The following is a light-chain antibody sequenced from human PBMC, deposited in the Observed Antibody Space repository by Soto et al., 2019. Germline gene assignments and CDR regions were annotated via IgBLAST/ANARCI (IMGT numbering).Light chain of an antibody. Sequence: QSVLTQPASVSGSPGQSVTISCTGTSSDVGGYDYVSWYQQHPGKAPKFMIYEVTNRPSGVSHRFSGSKSGNTASLTISGLQAEDEADYYCSSYTPTSTYVFGTGTKVTVL. CDR1: SSDVGGYDY. J-gene: IGLJ1*01. CDR2: EVT. V-gene: IGLV2-14*01. CDR3: SSYTPTSTYV.